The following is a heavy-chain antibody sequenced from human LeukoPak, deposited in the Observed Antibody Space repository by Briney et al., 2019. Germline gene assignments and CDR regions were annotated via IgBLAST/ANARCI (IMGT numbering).Heavy chain of an antibody. CDR3: ARDQSGITMTRGAFDI. CDR2: ICYSGST. V-gene: IGHV4-61*01. D-gene: IGHD3-22*01. Sequence: SETLSLTCTVSGGSVSSGSYYWSWIRQPPGKGLEWIGYICYSGSTNYNPSLKSRVTISVDTSKNQFSLKLSSVTAADTAVYYCARDQSGITMTRGAFDIWGQGTMVTVSS. CDR1: GGSVSSGSYY. J-gene: IGHJ3*02.